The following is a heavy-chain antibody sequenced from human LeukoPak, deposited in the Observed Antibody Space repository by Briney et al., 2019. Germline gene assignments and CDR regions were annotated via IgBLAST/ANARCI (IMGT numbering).Heavy chain of an antibody. D-gene: IGHD6-19*01. J-gene: IGHJ4*02. CDR3: AKDPRGGQWLEGLDY. CDR2: ISYDGSNK. CDR1: GFTFSSYG. V-gene: IGHV3-30*18. Sequence: GRSLRLSCAASGFTFSSYGMHWVRQAPGKGLEWVAVISYDGSNKYCADSVKGRFTISRDNSKNTLYLQMNSLRAEDTAVYYCAKDPRGGQWLEGLDYWGQGTLVTVSS.